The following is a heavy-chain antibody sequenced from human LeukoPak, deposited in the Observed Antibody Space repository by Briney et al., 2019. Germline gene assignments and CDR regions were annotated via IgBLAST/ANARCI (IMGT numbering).Heavy chain of an antibody. V-gene: IGHV4-34*01. CDR3: ARGMGRRARWDVYYYYGMDV. CDR2: INHSGST. J-gene: IGHJ6*02. D-gene: IGHD1-26*01. CDR1: GGSFSGYY. Sequence: SETLSLTCAVYGGSFSGYYWSWIRQPPGKGLEWIGEINHSGSTNYSPSLKSRVTISVDTSKNQFSLKLSSVTAADTAVYYCARGMGRRARWDVYYYYGMDVWGQGTTVTVSS.